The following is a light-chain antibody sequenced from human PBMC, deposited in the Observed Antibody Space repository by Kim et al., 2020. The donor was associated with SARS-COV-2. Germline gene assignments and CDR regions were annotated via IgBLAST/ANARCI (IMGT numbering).Light chain of an antibody. CDR1: GSNVGSNV. J-gene: IGLJ3*02. Sequence: GRRGTISCSGSGSNVGSNVVNWYQQLPGTAPKLLIYSNDYRPSGVPDRFSGSKSGTSASLDISGLQSEDEADYYCAAWDDSLNGSVFGGGTQLTVL. V-gene: IGLV1-44*01. CDR3: AAWDDSLNGSV. CDR2: SND.